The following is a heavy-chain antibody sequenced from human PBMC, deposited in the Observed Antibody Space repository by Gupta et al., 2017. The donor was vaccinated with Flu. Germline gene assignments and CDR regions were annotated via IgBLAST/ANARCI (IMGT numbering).Heavy chain of an antibody. Sequence: EVQLVESGGGLVKPGGSLRLSCVCSGFTFSNAWMHWVRQAPGRGLEWVGRIKSEPDGGTTDYAAPVKGRFTVSRDDSQNTVHLQMDSLKTEDTAVYYCVTGGYYLDYWGQGTLVTVSS. D-gene: IGHD2-15*01. CDR2: IKSEPDGGTT. CDR1: GFTFSNAW. V-gene: IGHV3-15*01. CDR3: VTGGYYLDY. J-gene: IGHJ4*02.